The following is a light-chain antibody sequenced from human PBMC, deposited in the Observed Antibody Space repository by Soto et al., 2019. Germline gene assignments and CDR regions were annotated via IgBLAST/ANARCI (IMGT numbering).Light chain of an antibody. CDR2: DVS. CDR3: SSYTSSSSWV. CDR1: SSDVGGYNY. V-gene: IGLV2-14*01. Sequence: QSALTQPASVPGSPGQSVTISCTGTSSDVGGYNYVSWYQQHPGKAPQLMIYDVSNRPSGVSNRFSGSKSGNTASLTISGLQAEDEADYYCSSYTSSSSWVFGGGTKVTVL. J-gene: IGLJ3*02.